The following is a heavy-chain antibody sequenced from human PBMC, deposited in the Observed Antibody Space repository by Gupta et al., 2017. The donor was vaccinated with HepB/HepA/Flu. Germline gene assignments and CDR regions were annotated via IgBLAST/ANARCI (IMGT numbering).Heavy chain of an antibody. CDR2: IIPIFGTA. CDR1: GGTFSSYA. D-gene: IGHD2-2*01. Sequence: QVQLVQSGAEVKKPGSSVTVSCKASGGTFSSYAISWVRQAPGQGLEWMGGIIPIFGTANYAQKFQGRVTITADKSTSTAYMELSSLRSEDTAVYYCARDIVVVPAATTYLAAFDLWGRGTLVTVSS. J-gene: IGHJ2*01. V-gene: IGHV1-69*06. CDR3: ARDIVVVPAATTYLAAFDL.